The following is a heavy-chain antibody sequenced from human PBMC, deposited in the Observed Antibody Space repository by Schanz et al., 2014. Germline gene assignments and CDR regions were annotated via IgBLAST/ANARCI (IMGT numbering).Heavy chain of an antibody. CDR3: ARDGVDAAAGGNY. CDR2: INPSGGST. V-gene: IGHV1-46*03. CDR1: GYTFTSDS. Sequence: QVQLVQSGAEVKKPGASVKVSCKASGYTFTSDSMHWVRQAPGQGLEWMGMINPSGGSTTYAQKFQGRVTMTRDTSTSTVYMELCSLRSEDTAVYYCARDGVDAAAGGNYWGQGTLVTVSS. J-gene: IGHJ4*02. D-gene: IGHD6-13*01.